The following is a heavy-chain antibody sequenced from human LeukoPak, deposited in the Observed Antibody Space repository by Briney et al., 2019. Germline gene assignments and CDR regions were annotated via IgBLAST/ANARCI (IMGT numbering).Heavy chain of an antibody. V-gene: IGHV1-46*01. CDR2: INPSGGST. CDR1: GYTFTSYY. D-gene: IGHD4-17*01. J-gene: IGHJ3*02. CDR3: ARDRAPKTVTSEVDAFDI. Sequence: ASVKVSCKASGYTFTSYYMHWVRQAPGQGLGWMGIINPSGGSTSYAQKFQGRVTMTRDMSTSTVYMELSSLRSEDMAVYYCARDRAPKTVTSEVDAFDIWGQGTMVTVSS.